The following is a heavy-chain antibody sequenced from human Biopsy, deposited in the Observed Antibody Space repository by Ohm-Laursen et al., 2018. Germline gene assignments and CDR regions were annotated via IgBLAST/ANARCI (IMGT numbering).Heavy chain of an antibody. Sequence: VAPVKVSCKTYGYTFTSYDISWMRQVSGQGLEWIGWVNPVSKNTVSVKDFRGRVTLTGDTSSSTSYMELRSLTSRDTAIYYCARAVRNQMLSTVWGQGTAVTVSS. CDR1: GYTFTSYD. J-gene: IGHJ6*02. CDR2: VNPVSKNT. CDR3: ARAVRNQMLSTV. D-gene: IGHD2-2*01. V-gene: IGHV1-8*01.